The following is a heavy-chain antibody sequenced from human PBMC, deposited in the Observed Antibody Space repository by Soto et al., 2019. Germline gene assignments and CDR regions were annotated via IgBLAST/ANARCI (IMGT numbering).Heavy chain of an antibody. D-gene: IGHD3-10*01. CDR1: GYIFSNYD. Sequence: QVQLVQSGAEVKKPGASVKVSCKTSGYIFSNYDIHWVRQAPGRGLEWMGWISGYNGNTNSAQKLQGRVTLTTDSATTTAYMELKSLRSDDTAVYYCARDGEGFDDWGQGTLVTVSS. CDR2: ISGYNGNT. CDR3: ARDGEGFDD. J-gene: IGHJ4*02. V-gene: IGHV1-18*01.